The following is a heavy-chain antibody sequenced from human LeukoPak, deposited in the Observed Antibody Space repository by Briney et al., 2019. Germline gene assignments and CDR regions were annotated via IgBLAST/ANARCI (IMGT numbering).Heavy chain of an antibody. Sequence: SETLSLTCTVSRGSISGSIRSYYWSWLRQPPGKGLEWIGYISSSGSVNDNPSLRSRVTISVDTSKNQFFLNLSSVSAADTAVYYCARGGRSVRVATTFDPWGQGTLVTVSS. D-gene: IGHD5-12*01. CDR1: RGSISGSIRSYY. J-gene: IGHJ5*02. CDR3: ARGGRSVRVATTFDP. CDR2: ISSSGSV. V-gene: IGHV4-61*01.